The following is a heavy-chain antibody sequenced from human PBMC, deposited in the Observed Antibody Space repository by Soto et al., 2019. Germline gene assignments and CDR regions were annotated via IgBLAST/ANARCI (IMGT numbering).Heavy chain of an antibody. J-gene: IGHJ5*02. Sequence: ASVKVSCKASGYTFTSYDINWVRQATGQGLEWMGWMNPNSGNTGYAQKFQGRVTMTRNTSISTAYIELSSLRSDDTAVYYCARGSGSSSHFDPWGHGTLVTVSS. CDR1: GYTFTSYD. D-gene: IGHD6-13*01. CDR2: MNPNSGNT. CDR3: ARGSGSSSHFDP. V-gene: IGHV1-8*01.